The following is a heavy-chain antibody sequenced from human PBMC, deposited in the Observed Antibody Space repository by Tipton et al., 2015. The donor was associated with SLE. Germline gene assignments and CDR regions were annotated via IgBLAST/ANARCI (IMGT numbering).Heavy chain of an antibody. CDR3: ARGGGWELWYFDY. D-gene: IGHD1-26*01. CDR2: IYHSGST. J-gene: IGHJ4*02. CDR1: GGSISSGGYS. Sequence: LRLSCAVSGGSISSGGYSWSWIRQPPGKGLEWIGYIYHSGSTYYNPSLKSRVTISVDTSKNQFSLKLSSVTAADTAVYYCARGGGWELWYFDYWGQGTLVTVSS. V-gene: IGHV4-30-2*01.